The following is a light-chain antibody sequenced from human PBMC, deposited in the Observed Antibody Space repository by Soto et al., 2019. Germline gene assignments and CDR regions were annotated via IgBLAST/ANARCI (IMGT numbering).Light chain of an antibody. CDR2: EGS. CDR1: SSDVGSYNL. Sequence: QSVLTQPASVSGSPGQSITISCTGTSSDVGSYNLVSWYQQHPGKAPKLMIYEGSKRPSGVSNRFSGSKSGNTASLTISGLQAEDKADYYCCSYAGSSTLVFGGGTKVTVL. J-gene: IGLJ2*01. V-gene: IGLV2-23*01. CDR3: CSYAGSSTLV.